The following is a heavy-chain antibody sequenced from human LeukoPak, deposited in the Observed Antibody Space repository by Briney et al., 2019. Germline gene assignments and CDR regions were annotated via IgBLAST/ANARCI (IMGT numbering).Heavy chain of an antibody. Sequence: SETLSLTCTVSGGSISSSRYYWGWIRQPPGKGLEWIGSIYYSGSTYYNPSLKSRVTISVDTSKNQFSLKLSSVTAADTAVYYCARASSAYLFDYWGQGTLVTVSA. CDR3: ARASSAYLFDY. J-gene: IGHJ4*02. CDR2: IYYSGST. CDR1: GGSISSSRYY. D-gene: IGHD2-2*01. V-gene: IGHV4-39*01.